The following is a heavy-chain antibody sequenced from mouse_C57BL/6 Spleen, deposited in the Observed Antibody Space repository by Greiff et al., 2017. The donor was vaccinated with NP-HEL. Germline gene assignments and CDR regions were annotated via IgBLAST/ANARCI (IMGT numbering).Heavy chain of an antibody. CDR3: ARIGYGSRGGAMDY. D-gene: IGHD1-1*01. Sequence: EVHLVESGGGLVKPGGSLKLSCAASGFTFSDYGMHWVRQAPEKGLEWVAYISSGSSTIYYADTVKGRFTISRDNAKNTLFLQMTSLRSEDTAMYYCARIGYGSRGGAMDYWGQRTAVTVSS. V-gene: IGHV5-17*01. CDR2: ISSGSSTI. J-gene: IGHJ4*01. CDR1: GFTFSDYG.